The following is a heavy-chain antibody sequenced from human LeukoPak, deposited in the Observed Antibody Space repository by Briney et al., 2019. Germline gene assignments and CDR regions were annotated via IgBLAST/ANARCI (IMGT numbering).Heavy chain of an antibody. D-gene: IGHD3-10*01. CDR3: ARGVITMVRGVIKPKKYYFDY. CDR2: INHSGST. V-gene: IGHV4-34*01. J-gene: IGHJ4*02. Sequence: SSETLSLTCAVYGGSFSGYYWSWIRQPPGKGLEWIGEINHSGSTNYNPSLKSRVTISVDTSKNQFSLKLSSVTAADTAVYYCARGVITMVRGVIKPKKYYFDYWGQGTLVTVSS. CDR1: GGSFSGYY.